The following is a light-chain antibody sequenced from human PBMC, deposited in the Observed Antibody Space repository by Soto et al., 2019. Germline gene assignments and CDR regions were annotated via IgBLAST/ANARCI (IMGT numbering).Light chain of an antibody. V-gene: IGLV2-8*01. Sequence: SAVSQAGSESGSRGKSDNIYSTGNSSDDGGYNQVSWYQQHPGKAPKLMIYEVNKRPSGVPDRFSGSKSGNTASLTVSGLQAEDEADYYCSSNADSYTYVFGPGTKVTVL. CDR3: SSNADSYTYV. CDR2: EVN. CDR1: SSDDGGYNQ. J-gene: IGLJ1*01.